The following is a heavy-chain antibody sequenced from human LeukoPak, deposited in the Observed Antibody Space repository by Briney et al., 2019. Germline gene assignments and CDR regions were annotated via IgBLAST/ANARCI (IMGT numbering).Heavy chain of an antibody. J-gene: IGHJ3*02. CDR2: ISSSSSYI. V-gene: IGHV3-21*01. CDR3: ARGGCSGGSCYGAFDI. CDR1: GFTFSSYS. D-gene: IGHD2-15*01. Sequence: GGSLRLSRAASGFTFSSYSMNWVRQAPGKGLEWVSSISSSSSYIYYADSVKGRFTISRDNAKNSLYLQMNSLRAEDTAVYYCARGGCSGGSCYGAFDIWGQGTMVTVSS.